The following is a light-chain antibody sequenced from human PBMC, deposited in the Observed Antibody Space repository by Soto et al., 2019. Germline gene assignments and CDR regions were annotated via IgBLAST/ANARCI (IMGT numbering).Light chain of an antibody. CDR2: AAY. CDR1: QSVSSSN. V-gene: IGKV3-20*01. Sequence: EIVLTQSPDILSLSPGERVTLSCRASQSVSSSNLAWYQQKPGQAPRLLIYAAYIRATGIPDRFSGSGSGTDFTLNISRLEPEDFAVFYCQQFGSSLFTFGPGTKVDIK. CDR3: QQFGSSLFT. J-gene: IGKJ3*01.